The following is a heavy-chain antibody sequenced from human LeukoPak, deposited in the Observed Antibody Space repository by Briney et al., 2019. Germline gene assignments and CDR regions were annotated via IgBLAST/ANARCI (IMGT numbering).Heavy chain of an antibody. D-gene: IGHD3-22*01. CDR3: ARSLGEQARDWLAFDI. J-gene: IGHJ3*02. CDR2: IYYSGST. CDR1: GASVSNNNYY. Sequence: KTSETLSLTCTVSGASVSNNNYYWGWIRQPSGKGLEWIASIYYSGSTYYNPSLKSRVIISVDTSKNQFSLKLSSVTAADTAVYYCARSLGEQARDWLAFDIWGQGTMVTVSS. V-gene: IGHV4-39*07.